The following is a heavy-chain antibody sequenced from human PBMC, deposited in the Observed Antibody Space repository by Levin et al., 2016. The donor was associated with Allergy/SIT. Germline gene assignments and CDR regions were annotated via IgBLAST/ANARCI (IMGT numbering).Heavy chain of an antibody. J-gene: IGHJ6*02. Sequence: GESLKISCTASGFTFGDYAMSWFRQAPGKGLEWVGFIRSKAYGGTTEYAASVKGRFTISRDDSKSIAYLQMNSLKTEDTAVYYCARHGANKDIVVVPAAAKQYYYYGMDVWGQGTTVTVSS. CDR1: GFTFGDYA. CDR2: IRSKAYGGTT. D-gene: IGHD2-2*01. CDR3: ARHGANKDIVVVPAAAKQYYYYGMDV. V-gene: IGHV3-49*03.